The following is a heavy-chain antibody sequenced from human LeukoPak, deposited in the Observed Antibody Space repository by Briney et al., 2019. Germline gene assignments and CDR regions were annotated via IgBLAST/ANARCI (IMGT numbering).Heavy chain of an antibody. J-gene: IGHJ4*02. CDR3: ARDLSLTMVRGVID. D-gene: IGHD3-10*01. CDR1: KLTFSNYW. V-gene: IGHV3-7*01. Sequence: GGSLRLSCAASKLTFSNYWMNWVRQAPGKGLEWVANIRQDGTERYYVDSVKGRFTISRDNAKNTLFLQMNSLRAEDTAVYYCARDLSLTMVRGVIDWGQGTLVTVSS. CDR2: IRQDGTER.